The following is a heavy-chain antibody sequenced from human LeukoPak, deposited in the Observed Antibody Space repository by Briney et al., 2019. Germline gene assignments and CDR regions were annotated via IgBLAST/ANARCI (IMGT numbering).Heavy chain of an antibody. Sequence: SETLSLTCTVSGGSISSGGYYWSWIRQPAGKGLEWIGRIYTSGSTNYNPSLKSRVTISVDTSKNQFSLKLSSVTAADTAVYYCARKVVVPAAIRGYYYYYMDVWGKGTTVTVSS. J-gene: IGHJ6*03. D-gene: IGHD2-2*02. V-gene: IGHV4-61*02. CDR1: GGSISSGGYY. CDR2: IYTSGST. CDR3: ARKVVVPAAIRGYYYYYMDV.